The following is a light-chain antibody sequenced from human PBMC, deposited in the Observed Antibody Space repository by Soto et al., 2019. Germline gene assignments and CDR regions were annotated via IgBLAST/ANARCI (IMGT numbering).Light chain of an antibody. CDR1: HSVSSY. CDR2: DAS. J-gene: IGKJ3*01. Sequence: EIVLTQSPATLSLSPGERATLSCRASHSVSSYLAWYQHKPGQSPRLLIYDASNMTTGIPARFSGSGFGTDFTRTNSSLEPDDFAVYSWQHRSRPFTFGPATNVDI. CDR3: QHRSRPFT. V-gene: IGKV3-11*01.